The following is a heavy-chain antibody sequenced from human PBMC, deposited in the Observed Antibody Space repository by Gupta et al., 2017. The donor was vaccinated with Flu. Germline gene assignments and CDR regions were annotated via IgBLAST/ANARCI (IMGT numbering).Heavy chain of an antibody. CDR1: GGSSSGGTYY. D-gene: IGHD1-1*01. CDR3: ARAAEYDWNRHGLDV. CDR2: IYPHSGRA. J-gene: IGHJ3*01. Sequence: QAQLQESGPGLVQPSQTLSLTCSVSGGSSSGGTYYLNWIRQPAGQGLEWIGKIYPHSGRAFYSPSLKGRVVISLDTSKSQFSLNISSVTAADTAFYYCARAAEYDWNRHGLDVWGQGTMVTVSS. V-gene: IGHV4-61*02.